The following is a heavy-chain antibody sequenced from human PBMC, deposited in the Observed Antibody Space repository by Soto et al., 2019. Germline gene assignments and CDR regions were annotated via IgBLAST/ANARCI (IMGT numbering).Heavy chain of an antibody. CDR3: ARDGDYVRGAFDI. CDR2: IIPILGIA. D-gene: IGHD3-10*02. CDR1: GGTFSSYT. Sequence: QVQLVQSGAEVKKPGSSVKVSCKASGGTFSSYTISWVRQAPGQGLEWMGRIIPILGIANYAQKFHGRVTITADKSTSTAYMELSSLRSEDTAVYYCARDGDYVRGAFDIWGQGTMVTVSS. J-gene: IGHJ3*02. V-gene: IGHV1-69*08.